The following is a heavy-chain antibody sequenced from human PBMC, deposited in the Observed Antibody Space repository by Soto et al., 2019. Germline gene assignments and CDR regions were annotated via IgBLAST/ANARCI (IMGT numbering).Heavy chain of an antibody. J-gene: IGHJ4*02. V-gene: IGHV3-30*18. CDR3: AKAQGRNYYDSSVYSLDY. CDR2: ISYDGSNK. CDR1: GFTFSSYG. Sequence: GGSLRLSCAASGFTFSSYGMHWVRQAPGKGLEWVAVISYDGSNKYYADSVKGRFTISRDNSKNTLYLQMNSLRAEDTAVYYCAKAQGRNYYDSSVYSLDYWGQGTLVTVSS. D-gene: IGHD3-22*01.